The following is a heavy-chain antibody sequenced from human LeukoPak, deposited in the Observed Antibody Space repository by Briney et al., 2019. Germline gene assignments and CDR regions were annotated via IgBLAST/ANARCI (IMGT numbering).Heavy chain of an antibody. J-gene: IGHJ6*04. D-gene: IGHD3-3*01. CDR2: IYYSGST. Sequence: SETLSLTCAVYGGSFSGYYWSWIRQPPGKGLEWIGSIYYSGSTYYNPSLKSRVTISVDTSKNQFSLKVSSVTAADTAVYYCARASDFWSGYSDVWGKGTTVTVSS. CDR1: GGSFSGYY. CDR3: ARASDFWSGYSDV. V-gene: IGHV4-34*01.